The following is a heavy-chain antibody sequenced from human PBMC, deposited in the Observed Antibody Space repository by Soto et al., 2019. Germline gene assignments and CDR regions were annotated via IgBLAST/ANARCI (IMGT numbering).Heavy chain of an antibody. Sequence: EVQLVESGGGLVQPGGSLRLSCTASGFTFSDSWMTWVRQAPGKGLEWVARIKPDESEKKYAESVKGRFSISRDNVKNSMYSHIDSLRGEATAVYYCVRGGSNYASWGQGTLVTVSS. V-gene: IGHV3-7*01. CDR2: IKPDESEK. D-gene: IGHD4-4*01. CDR3: VRGGSNYAS. CDR1: GFTFSDSW. J-gene: IGHJ5*02.